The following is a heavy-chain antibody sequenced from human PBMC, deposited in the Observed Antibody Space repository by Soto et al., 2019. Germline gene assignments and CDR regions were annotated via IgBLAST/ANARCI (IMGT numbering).Heavy chain of an antibody. CDR3: ARDLSADYVSYYYGMDV. CDR2: IWYDGSNK. J-gene: IGHJ6*02. D-gene: IGHD4-17*01. CDR1: GFTFSSYG. V-gene: IGHV3-33*01. Sequence: QVQLVESGGGVVQPGRSLRLSCAASGFTFSSYGMHWVRQAPGKGLEWVAVIWYDGSNKYYADSVKGRFTISRDNSKNTLYLQMNSLRAEDTAVYYCARDLSADYVSYYYGMDVWGQGTTVTVSS.